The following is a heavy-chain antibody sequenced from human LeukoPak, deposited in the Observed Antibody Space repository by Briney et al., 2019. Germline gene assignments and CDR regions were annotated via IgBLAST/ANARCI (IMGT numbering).Heavy chain of an antibody. V-gene: IGHV1-2*02. CDR3: ARDLSYYDFWSGYEPPFDY. CDR2: INPNSGGT. J-gene: IGHJ4*02. D-gene: IGHD3-3*01. Sequence: ASVKVSCKASGYTFTGYYMHWVRQAPGQGLEWMGWINPNSGGTNYAQKFQGRVTMTTDTSTSTAYMELRSLRSDDTAVYYCARDLSYYDFWSGYEPPFDYWGQGTLVTVSS. CDR1: GYTFTGYY.